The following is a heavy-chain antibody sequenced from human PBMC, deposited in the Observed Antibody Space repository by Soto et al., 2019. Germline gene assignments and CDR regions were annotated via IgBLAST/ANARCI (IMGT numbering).Heavy chain of an antibody. CDR3: AREMATIRGVYFDY. J-gene: IGHJ4*02. CDR1: GYIFTSYY. CDR2: IDPITGSP. Sequence: ASVKVSCKASGYIFTSYYMHWVRPAPGQGLEWMGIIDPITGSPKYAQKFQGRVSMTRDTSTNTVYMDLSSLKSVDTAVYYCAREMATIRGVYFDYWGQGTQVT. V-gene: IGHV1-46*01. D-gene: IGHD5-12*01.